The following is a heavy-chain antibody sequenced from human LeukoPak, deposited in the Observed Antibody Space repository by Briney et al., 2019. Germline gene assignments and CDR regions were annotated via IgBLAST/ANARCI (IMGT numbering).Heavy chain of an antibody. CDR3: ARAEVPAAIYYYYGMDV. CDR2: IIPIFGIA. J-gene: IGHJ6*04. CDR1: GGTFSSYA. Sequence: SVKVSCKASGGTFSSYAISWVRQAPGQGLEWMGRIIPIFGIANYAQKFQGRVTITADESTSTAYMELSSLRSEDTAVCYCARAEVPAAIYYYYGMDVWGKGTTVTVSS. D-gene: IGHD2-2*01. V-gene: IGHV1-69*15.